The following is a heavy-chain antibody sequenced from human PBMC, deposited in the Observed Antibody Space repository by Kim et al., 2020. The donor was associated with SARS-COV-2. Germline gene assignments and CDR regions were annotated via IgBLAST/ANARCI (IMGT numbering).Heavy chain of an antibody. CDR2: ISWNSGSI. Sequence: GGSLRLSCAASGFTFDDYAMHWVRQAPGKGLEWVSGISWNSGSICYADSVKGRFTISRDNAKNSLYLQMNSLRAEDTALYYCAKGLYTMVRGVIIYAFDIWGQGTMVTVSS. CDR1: GFTFDDYA. V-gene: IGHV3-9*01. J-gene: IGHJ3*02. D-gene: IGHD3-10*01. CDR3: AKGLYTMVRGVIIYAFDI.